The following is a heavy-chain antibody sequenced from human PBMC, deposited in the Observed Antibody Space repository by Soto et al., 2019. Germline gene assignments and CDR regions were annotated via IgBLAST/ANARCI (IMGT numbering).Heavy chain of an antibody. V-gene: IGHV3-21*01. CDR3: ATDYYTRSWENVYYYYDMDV. CDR2: ISTSSSYI. CDR1: GFTFSSYS. J-gene: IGHJ6*02. D-gene: IGHD6-13*01. Sequence: PGGSLRLSCAASGFTFSSYSINWVRQAPGKGLEWVSSISTSSSYIYYADSVKGRFTISRDNAKNSLYLQMNSLRAEDTAVYYCATDYYTRSWENVYYYYDMDVWGQGTTVTVS.